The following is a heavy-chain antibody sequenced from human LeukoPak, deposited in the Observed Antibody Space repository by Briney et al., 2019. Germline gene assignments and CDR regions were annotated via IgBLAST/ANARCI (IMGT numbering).Heavy chain of an antibody. J-gene: IGHJ4*02. D-gene: IGHD4-17*01. V-gene: IGHV3-23*01. CDR2: ISGSGGNT. CDR3: ASDPTPTVIAPDY. CDR1: GFTFSSYA. Sequence: PGGSLRLSCAASGFTFSSYAMHWVPQAPGKGLEWVSAISGSGGNTYYADSVKGRFTISRDISKNTLYLQMNSLRAEDMAVYYCASDPTPTVIAPDYWGQGTLVTVSS.